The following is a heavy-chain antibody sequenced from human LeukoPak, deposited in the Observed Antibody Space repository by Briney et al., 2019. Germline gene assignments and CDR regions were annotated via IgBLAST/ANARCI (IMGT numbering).Heavy chain of an antibody. Sequence: SQTLSLTCAISGDSVSNNIATWNWVRQSPSRGLEWLGRTYYRSRWGNDYAISVKGRITINPDTSRNQFSLQLSSVTPEDTAVYYCVRDSDDYYWALDFWGQGTPVTVSS. V-gene: IGHV6-1*01. CDR3: VRDSDDYYWALDF. CDR1: GDSVSNNIAT. D-gene: IGHD3-10*01. CDR2: TYYRSRWGN. J-gene: IGHJ4*02.